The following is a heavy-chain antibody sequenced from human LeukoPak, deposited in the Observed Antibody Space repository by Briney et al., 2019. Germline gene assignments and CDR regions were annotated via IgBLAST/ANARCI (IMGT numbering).Heavy chain of an antibody. CDR2: MNPNSGNT. V-gene: IGHV1-8*01. CDR3: ARNSGLADC. Sequence: ASVKVSCKASGYTFTNYDISWVRQATGQGLEWMGWMNPNSGNTGYAEKFQGRVTMTRDTSISTAYMELSSLRSDDTAVYYCARNSGLADCWGQGTLVTVSP. J-gene: IGHJ4*02. CDR1: GYTFTNYD. D-gene: IGHD5-12*01.